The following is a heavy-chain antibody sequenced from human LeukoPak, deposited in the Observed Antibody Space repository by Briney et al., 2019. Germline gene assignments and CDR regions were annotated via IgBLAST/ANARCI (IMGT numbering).Heavy chain of an antibody. CDR1: GFTFSDYY. D-gene: IGHD2-2*01. CDR3: ARTPGYCSSTGCIGEYFDL. Sequence: KPGGSLRLSCAASGFTFSDYYMSWIRQAPGKGLEWVSYISSSSSYTNYADSVKGRFTISRDNAKDSLYLQMNSLRAEDTAVYYCARTPGYCSSTGCIGEYFDLWGRGTLVTVSS. V-gene: IGHV3-11*06. CDR2: ISSSSSYT. J-gene: IGHJ2*01.